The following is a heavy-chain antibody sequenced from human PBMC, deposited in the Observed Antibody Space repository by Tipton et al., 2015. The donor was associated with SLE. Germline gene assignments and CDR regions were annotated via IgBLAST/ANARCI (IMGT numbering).Heavy chain of an antibody. J-gene: IGHJ4*02. CDR3: TKGYYGSGSYIDY. CDR1: GFTFSTYD. V-gene: IGHV3-23*03. Sequence: SLRLSCAASGFTFSTYDMSWVRQAPGKGLEWVSVIYSGGSSTCFADSVKGRFTISRDDSKNTLFLQMNCLRAEDTAVYYCTKGYYGSGSYIDYWGQGTLVTVSA. D-gene: IGHD3-10*01. CDR2: IYSGGSST.